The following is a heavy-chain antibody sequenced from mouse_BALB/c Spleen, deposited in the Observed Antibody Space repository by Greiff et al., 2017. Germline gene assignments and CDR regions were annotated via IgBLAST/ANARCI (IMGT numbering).Heavy chain of an antibody. CDR1: GFSLTGYG. J-gene: IGHJ3*01. CDR3: ARSAYYGNSPFAY. Sequence: VQRVESGPGLVAPSQSLSITCTVSGFSLTGYGVNWVRQPPGKGLEWLGMIWGDGSTDYNSALKSRLSISKDNSKSQVFLKMNSLQTDDTARYYCARSAYYGNSPFAYWGQGTLVTVSA. CDR2: IWGDGST. D-gene: IGHD2-10*01. V-gene: IGHV2-6-7*01.